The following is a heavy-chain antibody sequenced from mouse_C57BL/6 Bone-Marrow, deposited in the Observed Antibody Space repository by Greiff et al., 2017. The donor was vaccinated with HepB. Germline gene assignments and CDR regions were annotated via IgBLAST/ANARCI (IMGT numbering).Heavy chain of an antibody. Sequence: QVQLQQSGAELVKPGASVKMSCKASGYTFTSYWITWVKQRPGQGLEWIGDIYPGSGSTNYNEKFKSKATLTVDTSSSTAYMQLSSLTSEDSAVYYCRGITTGYFDVWGTGTTVTVSS. CDR2: IYPGSGST. CDR3: RGITTGYFDV. CDR1: GYTFTSYW. J-gene: IGHJ1*03. V-gene: IGHV1-55*01. D-gene: IGHD1-1*01.